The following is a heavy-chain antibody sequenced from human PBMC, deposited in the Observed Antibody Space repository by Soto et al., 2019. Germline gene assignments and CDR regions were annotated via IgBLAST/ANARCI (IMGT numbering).Heavy chain of an antibody. CDR1: GGSISSYY. V-gene: IGHV4-59*01. CDR2: IYHSGST. CDR3: ARDRGIRFVDY. D-gene: IGHD3-3*01. J-gene: IGHJ4*02. Sequence: PSETLSLTCTVSGGSISSYYWSWIRQPPGKGLEWIGYIYHSGSTNYNPSLKSRVTISVDTSKNQFSLKLSSVTAADTAVYYCARDRGIRFVDYWGQGTLVTVSS.